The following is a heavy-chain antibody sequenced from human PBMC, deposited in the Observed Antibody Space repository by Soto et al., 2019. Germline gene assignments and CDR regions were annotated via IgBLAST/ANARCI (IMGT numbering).Heavy chain of an antibody. V-gene: IGHV4-4*07. J-gene: IGHJ5*02. D-gene: IGHD3-3*01. Sequence: NPSETLSLTCTVSGGSISSYYWSWIRQPAGKGLEWIGRIYTSGSTNYNPSLKSRVTMSVDTSKNQFSLKLSSVTAADTAVYYCARDRDYVLRFLESNWFDPWGQGTLVTVSS. CDR2: IYTSGST. CDR3: ARDRDYVLRFLESNWFDP. CDR1: GGSISSYY.